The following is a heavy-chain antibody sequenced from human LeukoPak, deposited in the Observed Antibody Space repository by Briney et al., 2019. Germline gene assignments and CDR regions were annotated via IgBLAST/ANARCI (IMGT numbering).Heavy chain of an antibody. J-gene: IGHJ5*02. D-gene: IGHD3-22*01. CDR1: GYTFTSYY. CDR2: INPSGGST. Sequence: ASVKVSCKASGYTFTSYYMHWVRQAPGQGLEWMGIINPSGGSTSYAQKFQGRVTMTTDTSTSTAYMELRSLRSDDTAVYYCARDADSSGYYNWFDPWGQGTLVTVSS. CDR3: ARDADSSGYYNWFDP. V-gene: IGHV1-46*01.